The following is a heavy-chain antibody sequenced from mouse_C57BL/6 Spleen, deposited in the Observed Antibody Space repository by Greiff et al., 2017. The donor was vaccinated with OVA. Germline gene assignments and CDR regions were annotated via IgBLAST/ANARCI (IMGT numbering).Heavy chain of an antibody. D-gene: IGHD2-5*01. CDR2: IYPSDSET. CDR3: AVYYSSYEGFAY. V-gene: IGHV1-61*01. J-gene: IGHJ3*01. CDR1: GYTFTSYW. Sequence: VQLQQPGAELVRPGSSVKLSCKASGYTFTSYWMDWVKQRPGQGLEWIGNIYPSDSETHYNQKFKDKATLTVDKSSSTAYMQLSSLTSEDSAVYYCAVYYSSYEGFAYWGQGTLVTVSA.